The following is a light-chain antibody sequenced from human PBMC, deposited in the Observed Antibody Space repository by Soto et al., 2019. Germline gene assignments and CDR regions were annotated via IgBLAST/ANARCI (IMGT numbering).Light chain of an antibody. Sequence: EIVMTQSPVTLSVSPGERATLSCRASQSISSNLAWHQQKPGQAPRLLIYSASTRATGVPARFSGSGSGTDFTLTISRLQPEDFATYYCQQSYSTPWTFGQGTKVDIK. V-gene: IGKV3-15*01. CDR1: QSISSN. J-gene: IGKJ1*01. CDR3: QQSYSTPWT. CDR2: SAS.